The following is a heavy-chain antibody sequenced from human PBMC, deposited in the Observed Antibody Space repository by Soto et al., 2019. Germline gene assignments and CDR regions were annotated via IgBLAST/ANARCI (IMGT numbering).Heavy chain of an antibody. V-gene: IGHV1-69*01. CDR3: ARHLTSVRGS. J-gene: IGHJ4*02. D-gene: IGHD3-10*01. Sequence: QVQMVQSGAEVKKPGSSARVSCKVSGGTFSRHSISWVRQAPGQGLEWMGGIIPIFDATQYAQKFQGRLTITADESTTTFHMDLSVLRPEDTAIYYCARHLTSVRGSWGQGTLVTVS. CDR2: IIPIFDAT. CDR1: GGTFSRHS.